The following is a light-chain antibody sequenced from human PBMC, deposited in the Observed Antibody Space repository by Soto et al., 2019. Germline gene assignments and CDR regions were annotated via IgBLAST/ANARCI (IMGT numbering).Light chain of an antibody. V-gene: IGLV2-14*03. Sequence: QSALTQPASVSGSPGQSITISCTGTSSDVGGYSYISWYQHNPGRAPKLMIYDVSNRPSGGSDRFSGSKSGNTASLTISRLQAEDEADYFCRSYTTSSTYVLGSGTKLTLL. CDR2: DVS. J-gene: IGLJ1*01. CDR1: SSDVGGYSY. CDR3: RSYTTSSTYV.